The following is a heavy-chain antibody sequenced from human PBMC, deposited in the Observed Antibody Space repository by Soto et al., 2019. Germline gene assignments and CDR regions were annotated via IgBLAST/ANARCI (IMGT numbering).Heavy chain of an antibody. CDR3: AGTYYYDSSGYMMGPFDY. J-gene: IGHJ4*02. CDR1: GGSISSYY. CDR2: IYYSGST. Sequence: PSETLSLTCTVSGGSISSYYWSWIRQPPGKGLEWIGYIYYSGSTNYNPSLKSRVTISVDTSKNQFSLKLSSVTAADTAVYYCAGTYYYDSSGYMMGPFDYWGQGTLVTVSS. V-gene: IGHV4-59*01. D-gene: IGHD3-22*01.